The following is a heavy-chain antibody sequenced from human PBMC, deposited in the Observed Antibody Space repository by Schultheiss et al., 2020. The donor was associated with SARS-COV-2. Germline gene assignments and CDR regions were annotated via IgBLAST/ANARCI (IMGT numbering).Heavy chain of an antibody. Sequence: SETLSLTCSVSGGSITSENWWTWVRQPPGKGLEWIGLIYHGGATTYNPSLKSRVTISVDKSKNQFSLKLSSVTAADTAVYYCARGFGYYYDSSGPRGGYWGQGTLVTVSS. J-gene: IGHJ4*02. D-gene: IGHD3-22*01. CDR1: GGSITSENW. CDR3: ARGFGYYYDSSGPRGGY. CDR2: IYHGGAT. V-gene: IGHV4-4*02.